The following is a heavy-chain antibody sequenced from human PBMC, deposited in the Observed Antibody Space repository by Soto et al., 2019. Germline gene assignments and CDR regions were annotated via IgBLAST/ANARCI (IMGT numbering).Heavy chain of an antibody. CDR2: ISGSGGST. J-gene: IGHJ6*02. CDR1: GFTFSSYA. Sequence: GGSLRLSCAASGFTFSSYAMSWVRQAPGKGLEWVSAISGSGGSTYYADSVKGRFTISRDNSKNTLYLQMNSLRAEDTAVYYCAKTRTPELVHPPYYYYYGMDVWGQGTTVTVSS. D-gene: IGHD6-6*01. V-gene: IGHV3-23*01. CDR3: AKTRTPELVHPPYYYYYGMDV.